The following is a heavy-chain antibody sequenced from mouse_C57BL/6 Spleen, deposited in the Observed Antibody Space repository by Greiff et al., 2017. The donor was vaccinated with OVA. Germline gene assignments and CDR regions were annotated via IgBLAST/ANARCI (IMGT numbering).Heavy chain of an antibody. J-gene: IGHJ2*01. D-gene: IGHD2-5*01. CDR2: ISYDGSN. Sequence: EVQLLESGPGLVKPSQSLSLSCSVTGYSFTSCYYWNWIRQFPGNKLEWMGYISYDGSNNYNPSLKNRISITRDTSKNPFFLKLNSMTTEDTATYYCAREEARYSNYFDYWGQGTTLTVSS. CDR3: AREEARYSNYFDY. V-gene: IGHV3-6*01. CDR1: GYSFTSCYY.